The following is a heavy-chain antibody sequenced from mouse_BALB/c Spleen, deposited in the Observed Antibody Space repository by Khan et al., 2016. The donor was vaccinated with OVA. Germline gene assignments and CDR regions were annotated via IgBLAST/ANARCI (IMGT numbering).Heavy chain of an antibody. V-gene: IGHV1S136*01. CDR1: GYTFTNYV. CDR3: AREASNCDFSLAY. D-gene: IGHD4-1*01. CDR2: INPENDGI. J-gene: IGHJ3*01. Sequence: EVQLKQSGPDLVKPGASVKMSCKASGYTFTNYVMHWVKQKPGQGLEWIGYINPENDGIRSNEKFKGKATLTSDKSSHTAYMELSSLTSEDAAVYYCAREASNCDFSLAYWGQGTLVTVSA.